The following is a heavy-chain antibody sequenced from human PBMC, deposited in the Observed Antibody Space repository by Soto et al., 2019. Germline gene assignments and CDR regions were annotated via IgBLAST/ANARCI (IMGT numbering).Heavy chain of an antibody. CDR1: GDSISSYY. J-gene: IGHJ4*02. CDR2: IYTSGIT. Sequence: SETLSLTCTVSGDSISSYYCSWIRQPAGKGLEWIGRIYTSGITNYNPSLKSRVTMSVDTSKNQFSLKLSSVTAADTAVYYCAGVSYDRSGYWAFDYWGQGNLVTFSS. V-gene: IGHV4-4*07. D-gene: IGHD3-22*01. CDR3: AGVSYDRSGYWAFDY.